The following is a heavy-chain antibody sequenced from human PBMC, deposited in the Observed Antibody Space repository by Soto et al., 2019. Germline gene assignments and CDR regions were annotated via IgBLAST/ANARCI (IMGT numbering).Heavy chain of an antibody. CDR3: ASIPSSPRHNWFDP. J-gene: IGHJ5*02. CDR2: INHSGST. Sequence: SETLSLTCAVYGGSFSGYYWSWIRQPPGKGLEWIGEINHSGSTNYNPSLKSRVTISVDTSKNQFSLKLSSVTAADTAVYYCASIPSSPRHNWFDPWGQGTLVTVSS. D-gene: IGHD2-2*01. V-gene: IGHV4-34*01. CDR1: GGSFSGYY.